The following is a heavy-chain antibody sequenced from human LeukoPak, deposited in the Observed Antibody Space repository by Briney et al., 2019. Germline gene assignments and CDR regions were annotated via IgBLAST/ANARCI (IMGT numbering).Heavy chain of an antibody. D-gene: IGHD3-10*01. CDR2: IYYSGST. V-gene: IGHV4-31*03. Sequence: PSETLSLTCTVSGGSISSGGYYWSWIRQHPGKGLEWIGYIYYSGSTYYNPSLKSRVTISVDTSKNQFSLKLSSVTAADTAVYYCARVEDVSGKQFDYWGQGTLVTVSS. CDR3: ARVEDVSGKQFDY. J-gene: IGHJ4*02. CDR1: GGSISSGGYY.